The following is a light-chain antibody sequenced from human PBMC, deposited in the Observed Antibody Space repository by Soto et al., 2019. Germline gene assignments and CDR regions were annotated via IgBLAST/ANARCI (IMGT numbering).Light chain of an antibody. V-gene: IGKV4-1*01. CDR2: WAS. CDR3: QQYYSTPIT. Sequence: DIVMTQSPDSLAVSLGERATINCKSSQSVLYSPNNKNYLAWYQHKPGQPPKMLIYWASIRESGVPDRFSGSGSGTDFTLTISSLQSEDVAVYYCQQYYSTPITFGQGTRLEI. CDR1: QSVLYSPNNKNY. J-gene: IGKJ5*01.